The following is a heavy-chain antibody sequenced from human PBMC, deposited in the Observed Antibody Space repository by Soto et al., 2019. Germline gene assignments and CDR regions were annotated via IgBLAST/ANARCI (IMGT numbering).Heavy chain of an antibody. Sequence: SETLSLTCTVSGGSISSGGYYWSWIRQPPGKGLEWIGYMYNTGSTIYNPSLKSRVTISVDTSKNQFSLKLNSVTAADTAVYYCARDLWGYCGTDCYPLDVWGQGTTVTVSS. CDR2: MYNTGST. D-gene: IGHD2-21*02. J-gene: IGHJ6*02. V-gene: IGHV4-61*08. CDR3: ARDLWGYCGTDCYPLDV. CDR1: GGSISSGGYY.